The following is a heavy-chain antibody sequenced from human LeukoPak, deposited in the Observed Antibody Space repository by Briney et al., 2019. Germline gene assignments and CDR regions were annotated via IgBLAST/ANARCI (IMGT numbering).Heavy chain of an antibody. CDR3: ARVYGSSNYYYDRYYYYMDV. Sequence: PGGSLRLSCATSGLYFESYALSWVRQAPGKGLEWVSGVSGSGASTYYADSVKGRFTISRDSSKNTLYLQLNSLRVEDTAVYYCARVYGSSNYYYDRYYYYMDVWGRGTTVTVSS. D-gene: IGHD3-22*01. CDR1: GLYFESYA. J-gene: IGHJ6*03. CDR2: VSGSGAST. V-gene: IGHV3-23*01.